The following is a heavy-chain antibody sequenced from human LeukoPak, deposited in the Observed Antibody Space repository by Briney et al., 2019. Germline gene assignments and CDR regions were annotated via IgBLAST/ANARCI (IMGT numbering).Heavy chain of an antibody. CDR1: GGSFSGSY. CDR3: ARVVTYGGDYYMDV. V-gene: IGHV4-34*01. Sequence: PSETLSLTCGVEGGSFSGSYWTWIRQPPGKGPEWIGEINQSGSANYSPSLKSRVTISRDTSRNQFSLRLSSVTAADTAIYYCARVVTYGGDYYMDVWGKGTTVTVSS. J-gene: IGHJ6*03. D-gene: IGHD3-16*01. CDR2: INQSGSA.